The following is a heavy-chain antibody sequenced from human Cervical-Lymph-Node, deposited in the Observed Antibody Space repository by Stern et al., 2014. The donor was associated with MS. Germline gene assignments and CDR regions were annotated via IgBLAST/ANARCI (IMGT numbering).Heavy chain of an antibody. V-gene: IGHV4-39*01. Sequence: QLQLQESGPGLVKPSETLSLTCSVSGCSITGVRSYWAWIRQPPGKGLEWIGSLSYIGSPYSNPFLKRRVCISGAKSKIQFSLKLASVTAEDTAVYYCARLVPSIAAVHWFDPWGQGTLVTVSS. D-gene: IGHD6-25*01. J-gene: IGHJ5*02. CDR1: GCSITGVRSY. CDR2: LSYIGSP. CDR3: ARLVPSIAAVHWFDP.